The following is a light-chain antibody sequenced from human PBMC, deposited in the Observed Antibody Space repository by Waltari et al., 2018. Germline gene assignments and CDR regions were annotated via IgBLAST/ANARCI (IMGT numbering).Light chain of an antibody. CDR3: LQYDIYWA. CDR2: KAS. J-gene: IGKJ1*01. Sequence: DIQMTQSPSTLSASVGDRVTITCRASQSINSWLAWYQQKPGKAPKLLIYKASSLQTGVPSRFSGSGSGTEFTLTISSLQPDDFATYFCLQYDIYWAFGQG. V-gene: IGKV1-5*03. CDR1: QSINSW.